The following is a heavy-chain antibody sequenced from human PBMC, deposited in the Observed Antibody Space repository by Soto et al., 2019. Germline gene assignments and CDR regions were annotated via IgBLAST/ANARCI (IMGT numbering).Heavy chain of an antibody. CDR3: AREDIVVGWNWFDP. D-gene: IGHD2-2*01. V-gene: IGHV4-4*07. CDR2: IYTSGST. Sequence: PSETLSLTCTVSGGSISSYYWSWIRQPAGKGLEWIGRIYTSGSTNYNPSLKSRVTMSVDTSKNQFSLKLSSVTAADTAVYYCAREDIVVGWNWFDPWGQGTLVTVSS. J-gene: IGHJ5*02. CDR1: GGSISSYY.